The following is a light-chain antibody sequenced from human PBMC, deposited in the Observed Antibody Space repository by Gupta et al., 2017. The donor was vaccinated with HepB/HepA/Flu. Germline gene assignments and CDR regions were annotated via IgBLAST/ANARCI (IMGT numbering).Light chain of an antibody. CDR1: SSNSGSNY. V-gene: IGLV1-47*01. J-gene: IGLJ1*01. CDR2: RNN. CDR3: ATWDDSLSGYV. Sequence: QPVLPQPPPALWPPGLRITSSCSGSSSNSGSNYVYWYQQLPGTAPKLLIYRNNQRPSGVPDRFSGSKSGTSASLAISGLRSGDESDYYCATWDDSLSGYVFGNGTNVTVL.